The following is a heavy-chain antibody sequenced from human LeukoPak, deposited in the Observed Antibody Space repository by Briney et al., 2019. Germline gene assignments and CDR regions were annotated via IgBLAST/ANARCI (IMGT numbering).Heavy chain of an antibody. Sequence: ASVKVSCKASGGTFSSYAISWVRQAPGQGLEWMGGIIPIFGTANYAQKFQGRVTITADESTSTAYMELSSLRSEDTAVYYCARPDEDRGYSYGYNYWGQGTLVTVSS. D-gene: IGHD5-18*01. CDR2: IIPIFGTA. CDR1: GGTFSSYA. V-gene: IGHV1-69*13. J-gene: IGHJ4*02. CDR3: ARPDEDRGYSYGYNY.